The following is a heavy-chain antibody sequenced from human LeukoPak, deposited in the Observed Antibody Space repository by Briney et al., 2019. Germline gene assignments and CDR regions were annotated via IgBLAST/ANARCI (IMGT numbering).Heavy chain of an antibody. J-gene: IGHJ6*03. CDR2: INGGNGNT. V-gene: IGHV1-3*01. Sequence: ASVKVSCKTSGYSFTSYAIHWVRQAPGQRLEWMGWINGGNGNTKYSQKFQGRVTITRDTSASTAYMELRSLRSDDTAVYYCAKGIAAAGQLYYMDVWGKGTTVTVSS. CDR1: GYSFTSYA. CDR3: AKGIAAAGQLYYMDV. D-gene: IGHD6-13*01.